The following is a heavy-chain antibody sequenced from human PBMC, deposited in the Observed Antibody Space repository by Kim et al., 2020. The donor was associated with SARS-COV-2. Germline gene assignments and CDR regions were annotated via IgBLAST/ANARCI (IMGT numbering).Heavy chain of an antibody. CDR2: DT. Sequence: DTYYPGSVKGRFTISRENAKNSLYLQMNSLRAGDTAVYYCARSRNYGFDYWGQGTLVTVSS. D-gene: IGHD1-7*01. V-gene: IGHV3-13*01. CDR3: ARSRNYGFDY. J-gene: IGHJ4*02.